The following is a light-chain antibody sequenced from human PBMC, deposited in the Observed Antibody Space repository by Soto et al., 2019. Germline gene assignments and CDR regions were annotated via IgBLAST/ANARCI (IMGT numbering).Light chain of an antibody. V-gene: IGKV3-20*01. CDR3: QQYDTYSQMWT. J-gene: IGKJ1*01. Sequence: EIVLTQSPGTLSLSPGERATLSCRASQSVSSNYLAWYQQKPGQAPKVLIYRASSRATGIPDRFSGSGSGTEFTLTIRSLQPDDFATYYCQQYDTYSQMWTFGQGTKVDIK. CDR2: RAS. CDR1: QSVSSNY.